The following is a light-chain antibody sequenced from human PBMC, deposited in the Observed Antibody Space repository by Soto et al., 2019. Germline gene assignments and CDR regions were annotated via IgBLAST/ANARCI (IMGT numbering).Light chain of an antibody. J-gene: IGKJ4*01. V-gene: IGKV1-39*01. CDR1: QSIGTY. CDR3: QRTYSTDIT. CDR2: SAS. Sequence: DIQMTQSPASLSASVGDRVTITCRASQSIGTYLNWYQQISGRAPKVLIYSASTLQGGVPLRFSGSGSGTDFTLTINSLQPEDFATYYCQRTYSTDITFGGGTKVE.